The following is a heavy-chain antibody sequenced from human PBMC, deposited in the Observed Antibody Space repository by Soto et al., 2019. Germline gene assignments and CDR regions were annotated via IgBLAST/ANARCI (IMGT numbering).Heavy chain of an antibody. CDR2: IGDSGGST. Sequence: GGPLRLSCAAPGFSFTSYAINWVRQVPGKGLEWVSTIGDSGGSTNYADSVKGRFTISRDNSKNTLYLQMNSLRAEDTAVYFCAKEGGGYSGYEMYYFDNWGQGTLVTVSS. D-gene: IGHD5-12*01. CDR3: AKEGGGYSGYEMYYFDN. J-gene: IGHJ4*02. V-gene: IGHV3-23*01. CDR1: GFSFTSYA.